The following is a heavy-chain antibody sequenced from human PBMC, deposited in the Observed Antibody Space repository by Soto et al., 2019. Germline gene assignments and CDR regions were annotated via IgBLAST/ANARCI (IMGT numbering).Heavy chain of an antibody. Sequence: PSETLSLTCVVSGYSISSGYYWGRIRQPPGKGLEWIGSSYHSGGPYYNPSLKSRVTISVDTSKNQFYLKLRSVTAADTAVYYCARDTIFGVVNYHYGLDVWGQGTTVTVSS. D-gene: IGHD3-3*01. J-gene: IGHJ6*02. CDR2: SYHSGGP. CDR1: GYSISSGYY. V-gene: IGHV4-38-2*01. CDR3: ARDTIFGVVNYHYGLDV.